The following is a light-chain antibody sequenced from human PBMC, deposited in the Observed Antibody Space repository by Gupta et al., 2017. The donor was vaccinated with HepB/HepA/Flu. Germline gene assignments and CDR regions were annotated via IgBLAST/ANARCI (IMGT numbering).Light chain of an antibody. Sequence: DTQMTQFPSSLSASVGDRVTITCQASQDIRNYLSWNQQTPGKAPNLLIYGASSWETGVPYRFSGRRNGIHFTFTISSLQPEDIGTYSCHQYDNVPMYNFGEGTKLEIK. V-gene: IGKV1-33*01. CDR2: GAS. CDR3: HQYDNVPMYN. CDR1: QDIRNY. J-gene: IGKJ2*01.